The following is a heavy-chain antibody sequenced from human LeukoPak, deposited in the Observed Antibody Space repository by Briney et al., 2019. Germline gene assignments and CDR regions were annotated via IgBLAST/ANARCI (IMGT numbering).Heavy chain of an antibody. CDR2: IRSKANSYAT. Sequence: PGGSLRLSCAASGFTFSGSAMHWVRQASGKGLEWVGRIRSKANSYATAYAASVKGRFTISRDNAKNSLYLQMNSLRAEDTAVYYCARDTRKRWLQLECCRPDAFDIWGQGTMVTVSS. CDR1: GFTFSGSA. D-gene: IGHD5-24*01. CDR3: ARDTRKRWLQLECCRPDAFDI. J-gene: IGHJ3*02. V-gene: IGHV3-73*01.